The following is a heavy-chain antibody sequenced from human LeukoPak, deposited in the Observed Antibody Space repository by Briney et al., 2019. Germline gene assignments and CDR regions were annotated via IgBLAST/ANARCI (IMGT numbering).Heavy chain of an antibody. CDR1: GGSFSGYY. J-gene: IGHJ3*02. CDR2: IKHSGST. Sequence: KPSETLSLTCAVYGGSFSGYYWSWIRQPPGKGLEGIGEIKHSGSTNYNPPRKSRVTISVDTSKNHFALKLSSVTAAATAVYYCARYSGSYPHDAFDIWGKGTMVTVSS. D-gene: IGHD1-26*01. CDR3: ARYSGSYPHDAFDI. V-gene: IGHV4-34*01.